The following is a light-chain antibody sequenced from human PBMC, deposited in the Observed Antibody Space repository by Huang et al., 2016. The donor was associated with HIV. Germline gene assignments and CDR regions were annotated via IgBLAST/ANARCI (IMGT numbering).Light chain of an antibody. CDR2: GAS. Sequence: IQLTQSPSSLSVSVGDRVTITCRASQGIDHYLAWYQQKPGKAPKLLIYGASTLQSGVPSRFSGSGSGTDFTLTISNLQPEDFTTYYCQQVNSYPITFGQGTRLEIK. CDR3: QQVNSYPIT. V-gene: IGKV1-9*01. J-gene: IGKJ5*01. CDR1: QGIDHY.